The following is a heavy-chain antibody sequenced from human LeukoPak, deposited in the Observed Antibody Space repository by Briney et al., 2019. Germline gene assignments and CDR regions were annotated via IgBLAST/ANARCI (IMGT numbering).Heavy chain of an antibody. Sequence: SVKVSCKASGGTFSSYAISWVRQAPGQGLEWMGGIIPIFGTANYAQKFQGRVTITADESTTTAYMELSSLRSEDTAVYYCARGPSYYYGSGSYYNIWFDPWGQGTLVTVSS. V-gene: IGHV1-69*01. J-gene: IGHJ5*02. CDR2: IIPIFGTA. CDR1: GGTFSSYA. CDR3: ARGPSYYYGSGSYYNIWFDP. D-gene: IGHD3-10*01.